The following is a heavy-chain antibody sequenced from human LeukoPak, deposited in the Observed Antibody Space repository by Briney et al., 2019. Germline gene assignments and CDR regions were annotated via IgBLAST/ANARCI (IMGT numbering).Heavy chain of an antibody. V-gene: IGHV4-59*12. D-gene: IGHD6-13*01. J-gene: IGHJ4*02. CDR1: GDSMRSYF. CDR2: IYQSGST. CDR3: AKRVAAAGIFDY. Sequence: SETLSLTCTVSGDSMRSYFWSWIRQPPGKGLEWIGYIYQSGSTYYTPSLESRVTISVDRSKNQFSLRLSSVTAADTAVYYCAKRVAAAGIFDYWGQGTLVTVSS.